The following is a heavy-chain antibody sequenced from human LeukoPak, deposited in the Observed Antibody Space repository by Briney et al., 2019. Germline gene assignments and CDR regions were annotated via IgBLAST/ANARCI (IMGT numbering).Heavy chain of an antibody. J-gene: IGHJ4*02. V-gene: IGHV3-33*01. CDR1: GFTFSSYG. CDR2: IWYDGSNK. D-gene: IGHD5-18*01. Sequence: GGSLRLSCAASGFTFSSYGMHWARQAPGKGLEWVAVIWYDGSNKYYADSVKGRFTISRDNSKNTLYLQMNSLRAEDTAVYYCARDSYGFTYYFDYWGQGTLVTVSS. CDR3: ARDSYGFTYYFDY.